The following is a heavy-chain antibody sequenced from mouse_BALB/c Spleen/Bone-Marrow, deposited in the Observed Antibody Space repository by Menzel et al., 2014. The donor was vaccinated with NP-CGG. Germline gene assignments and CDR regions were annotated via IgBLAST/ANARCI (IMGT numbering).Heavy chain of an antibody. CDR1: GYTFTTYY. CDR3: TRGRRDALDC. CDR2: IIPYNGGT. Sequence: QVQLKQSGAELVKPGASVKLSCRASGYTFTTYYLYWVRQRPGQGLEWIGEIIPYNGGTNFNEKFKSKATLTVDKSSSTAYMQLSSLTSEDSAVYYCTRGRRDALDCWGQGTSVTVSS. J-gene: IGHJ4*01. V-gene: IGHV1S81*02.